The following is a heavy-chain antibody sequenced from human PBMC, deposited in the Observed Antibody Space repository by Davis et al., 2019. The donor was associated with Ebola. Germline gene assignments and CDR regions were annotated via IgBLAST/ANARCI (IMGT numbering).Heavy chain of an antibody. CDR1: GFTFSNYW. CDR2: INQDGSEK. J-gene: IGHJ4*02. CDR3: ASGYCSGGGCSRSPTY. V-gene: IGHV3-7*01. Sequence: GESLKISCAASGFTFSNYWMNWVRQAPGKGLEWVANINQDGSEKYYVDSVKGRFTTSRDNAKNSLYLQMNSLRAEDTAVYYCASGYCSGGGCSRSPTYWGQGTLVTVSS. D-gene: IGHD2-15*01.